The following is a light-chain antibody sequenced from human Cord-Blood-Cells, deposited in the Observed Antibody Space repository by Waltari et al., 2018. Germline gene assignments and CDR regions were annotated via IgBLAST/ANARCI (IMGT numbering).Light chain of an antibody. CDR3: MQRIEFTYS. CDR1: QCLLDSDDGNTY. J-gene: IGKJ2*03. Sequence: DIVMTQTPLSLPVTPGEPASISCRSSQCLLDSDDGNTYLDWYLQKTGQSPQLMIYTLASRTAGVPNRFSGSGSGTDFSLKISRVAAENVGVYCHMQRIEFTYSFGQGTKLEIK. CDR2: TLA. V-gene: IGKV2-40*01.